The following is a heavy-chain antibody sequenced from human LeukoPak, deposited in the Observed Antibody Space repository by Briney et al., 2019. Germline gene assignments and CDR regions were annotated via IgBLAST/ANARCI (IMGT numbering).Heavy chain of an antibody. D-gene: IGHD3-10*01. J-gene: IGHJ4*02. V-gene: IGHV3-48*03. Sequence: GGSLRLSCAASGFTFSSYEMNWVRQAPGKGLEWVSYISSSGSTIYYADSVKGRFTISRDNAKNSLYLQMNSLRAEDTAVYYCAREADSMVREGGFDYWGQGTLVTVSS. CDR1: GFTFSSYE. CDR2: ISSSGSTI. CDR3: AREADSMVREGGFDY.